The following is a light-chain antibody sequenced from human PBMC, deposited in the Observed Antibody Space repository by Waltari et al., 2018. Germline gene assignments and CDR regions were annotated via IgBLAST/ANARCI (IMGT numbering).Light chain of an antibody. V-gene: IGLV2-11*01. CDR2: EVS. CDR3: CSRTGRDSVI. Sequence: QSALTQPRAVSGSPGQSVTISCTGPSSDVGAYNLVTWYQQPPGKAPNLIIYEVSKWPSGVPDRFSGSKSGNTASLTISGLQAEDEADYYCCSRTGRDSVIFGGGTKVTVL. CDR1: SSDVGAYNL. J-gene: IGLJ2*01.